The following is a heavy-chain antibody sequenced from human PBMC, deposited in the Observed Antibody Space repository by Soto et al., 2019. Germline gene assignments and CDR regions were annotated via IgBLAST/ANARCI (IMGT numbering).Heavy chain of an antibody. CDR2: ISSSNSYR. V-gene: IGHV3-21*01. D-gene: IGHD5-12*01. CDR3: ARDHEYSGYELLGNWFDP. J-gene: IGHJ5*02. Sequence: EVQLVESGGGLVKPGGSLRLSCAASGFTLNRYIMNWVRQAPGKGLEWVSSISSSNSYRYYADSVKGRFTISRDNAKNSLYLQMNSLRVEDTAVYYCARDHEYSGYELLGNWFDPWGQGTLVTVSS. CDR1: GFTLNRYI.